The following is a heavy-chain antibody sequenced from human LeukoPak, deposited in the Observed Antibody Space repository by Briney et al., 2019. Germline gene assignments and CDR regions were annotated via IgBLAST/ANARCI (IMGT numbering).Heavy chain of an antibody. CDR3: ARGVVPAAIIHYYYMDV. Sequence: GGSLRLSCAASGFTFSSYSMNWVRQAPGKGLEWVSSISSSSSYIYYADSVKGRFTISRDNAKNSLYLQMNSLRAEDTAVYYCARGVVPAAIIHYYYMDVWGKGTTVTVSS. CDR2: ISSSSSYI. D-gene: IGHD2-2*02. V-gene: IGHV3-21*04. J-gene: IGHJ6*03. CDR1: GFTFSSYS.